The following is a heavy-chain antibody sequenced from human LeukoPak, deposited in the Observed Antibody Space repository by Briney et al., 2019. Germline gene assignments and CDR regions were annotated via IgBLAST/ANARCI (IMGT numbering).Heavy chain of an antibody. CDR2: IYHSGST. D-gene: IGHD3-10*01. J-gene: IGHJ4*02. V-gene: IGHV4-38-2*02. Sequence: SETLSLTCAVSGYSISSGYYWGWIRQPPGKGLEWIGSIYHSGSTYYNPSPKSRVTISVDTSKNQFSLKLSSVTAADTAVYYCAREEYGSGSTDYRGQGTLVTVSS. CDR1: GYSISSGYY. CDR3: AREEYGSGSTDY.